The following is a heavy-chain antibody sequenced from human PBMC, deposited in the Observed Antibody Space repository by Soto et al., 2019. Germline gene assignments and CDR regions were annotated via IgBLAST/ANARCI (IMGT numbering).Heavy chain of an antibody. J-gene: IGHJ5*02. D-gene: IGHD3-22*01. CDR1: GGSFSGYY. V-gene: IGHV4-34*01. CDR3: ARTGKFYYYDTTGLPFDP. CDR2: INHSGST. Sequence: PSETLSLTCAVYGGSFSGYYWTWIRQPPETGLEWIGEINHSGSTNYNPSLKSRVTLSIDKSNNQFSLTLTSVTAADTAVYFCARTGKFYYYDTTGLPFDPWGPGILVTVSS.